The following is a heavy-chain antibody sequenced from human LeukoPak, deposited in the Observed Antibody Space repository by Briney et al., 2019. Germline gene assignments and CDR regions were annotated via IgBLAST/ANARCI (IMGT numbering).Heavy chain of an antibody. Sequence: SETLSLTCTVSGGSISSYYWSWLRQPPGKGLEWIGYIYYSGSTNYNPPLKSRVTISVDTSKNQFSLKLSSVTAADTAVYYCARLAVAVAGGDAFDIWGQGTMVTVSS. CDR3: ARLAVAVAGGDAFDI. V-gene: IGHV4-59*01. D-gene: IGHD6-19*01. J-gene: IGHJ3*02. CDR1: GGSISSYY. CDR2: IYYSGST.